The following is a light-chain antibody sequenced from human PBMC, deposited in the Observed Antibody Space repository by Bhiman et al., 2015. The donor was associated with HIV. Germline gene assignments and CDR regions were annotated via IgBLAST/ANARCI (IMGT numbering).Light chain of an antibody. V-gene: IGLV6-57*01. CDR2: EDY. CDR3: QSYVSSTWV. Sequence: NFMLTQPHSVSESPGKTVTISCTRSSGNIANNYVQWYQQRPGSSPTTVIFEDYQRPSGVPDRFSGSIDSSSNSASLTISGLKTEDEADYYCQSYVSSTWVFGGGTKLTVL. CDR1: SGNIANNY. J-gene: IGLJ3*02.